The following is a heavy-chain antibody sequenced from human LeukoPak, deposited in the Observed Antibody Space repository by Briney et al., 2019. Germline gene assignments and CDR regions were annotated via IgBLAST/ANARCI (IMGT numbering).Heavy chain of an antibody. V-gene: IGHV7-4-1*02. CDR1: GYTFTNYA. D-gene: IGHD6-6*01. Sequence: ASVKVSCKASGYTFTNYAMNWVRQAPGQGLEWMGWINTNTGNPTYVQGFTGWFVFSLDTSVSTAYLQISSLRSEDTAVYYCASALWYSSSRDAFDIWGQGTMVTVSS. J-gene: IGHJ3*02. CDR2: INTNTGNP. CDR3: ASALWYSSSRDAFDI.